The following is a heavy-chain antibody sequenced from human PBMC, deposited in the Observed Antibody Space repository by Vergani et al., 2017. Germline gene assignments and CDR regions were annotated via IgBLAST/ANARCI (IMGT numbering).Heavy chain of an antibody. CDR2: INHSGST. Sequence: QVQLQQWGAGLLKPSETLSLTCAVYGGSFSGYYWSWIRQPPGKGLEWIGEINHSGSTNYNPSLKSRVTISVYTSNNQFSLQLSSVTAADTAVYYCARLGSTYYYGSGSYFIYWGQGTLVTVSS. D-gene: IGHD3-10*01. V-gene: IGHV4-34*01. CDR1: GGSFSGYY. J-gene: IGHJ4*02. CDR3: ARLGSTYYYGSGSYFIY.